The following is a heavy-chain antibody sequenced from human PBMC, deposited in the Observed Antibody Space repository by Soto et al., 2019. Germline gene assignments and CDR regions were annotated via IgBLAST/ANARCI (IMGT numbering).Heavy chain of an antibody. CDR1: GYPFTSYA. J-gene: IGHJ4*02. V-gene: IGHV1-3*04. D-gene: IGHD3-3*01. CDR2: VSTNNADT. CDR3: ARALNTDPSAYYSYAY. Sequence: GASVKVSCTASGYPFTSYAMHWLCHAPEQRPEWMGWVSTNNADTNYAQKFQGRVTMTTETSTRTTYMELRSLRSDYTAVYYCARALNTDPSAYYSYAYWGQGTLVTVSS.